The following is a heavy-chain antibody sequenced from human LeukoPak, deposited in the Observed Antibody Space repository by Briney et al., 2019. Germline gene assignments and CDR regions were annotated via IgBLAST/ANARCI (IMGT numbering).Heavy chain of an antibody. Sequence: GGSLTLSCAASGFTFSSYPMSWVRLAPGKGLDGVSTISGCGCSLYYADSVRGRFTISRENSKNTLYLQMNSLRAEDTAVYYCAKLRGSLDAWGSFRFSFDSWGQGTLVTVSS. D-gene: IGHD3-16*02. CDR3: AKLRGSLDAWGSFRFSFDS. CDR2: ISGCGCSL. V-gene: IGHV3-23*01. J-gene: IGHJ4*02. CDR1: GFTFSSYP.